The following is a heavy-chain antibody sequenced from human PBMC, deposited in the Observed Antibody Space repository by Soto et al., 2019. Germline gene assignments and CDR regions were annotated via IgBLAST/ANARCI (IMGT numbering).Heavy chain of an antibody. CDR2: IHPGDSGT. CDR1: GYRFTNFW. Sequence: PGESLKISCKGFGYRFTNFWIAWVRQMHGKGLEWMGIIHPGDSGTRYSPSFRGQVTISVDKSINTAYLQWSSLKASDTAMYYCARQRTAAARDNLFYYYYGMDVWGQETTVTVSS. CDR3: ARQRTAAARDNLFYYYYGMDV. D-gene: IGHD6-25*01. V-gene: IGHV5-51*01. J-gene: IGHJ6*02.